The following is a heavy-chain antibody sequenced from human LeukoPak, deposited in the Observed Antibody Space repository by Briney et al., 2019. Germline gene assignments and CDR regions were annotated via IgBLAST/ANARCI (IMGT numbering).Heavy chain of an antibody. CDR2: IIPIFGTA. Sequence: SVKVSCKASGGTFSSYAISWVRQAPGQGLEWMGGIIPIFGTANYAQKFQGRVTITTDESTSTAYMELSSLRSEDTAVYYCARDGGQQLYYYYYMDVWGKGTTVTVSS. CDR3: ARDGGQQLYYYYYMDV. D-gene: IGHD1-1*01. V-gene: IGHV1-69*05. J-gene: IGHJ6*03. CDR1: GGTFSSYA.